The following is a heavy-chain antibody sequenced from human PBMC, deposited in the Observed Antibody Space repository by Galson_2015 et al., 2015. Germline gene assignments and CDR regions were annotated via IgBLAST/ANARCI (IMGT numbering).Heavy chain of an antibody. CDR1: GFTFSNYV. J-gene: IGHJ4*02. D-gene: IGHD1-14*01. CDR2: ISGSGNNV. Sequence: SLRLSCAASGFTFSNYVMNWVRQAPGKGLEWVSGISGSGNNVYYGDSEKGRLTVSRDNSKNTLYLQMSSLTVEDTAVYYCAKWGFGNGGLGYWGQGTLVTVSS. V-gene: IGHV3-23*01. CDR3: AKWGFGNGGLGY.